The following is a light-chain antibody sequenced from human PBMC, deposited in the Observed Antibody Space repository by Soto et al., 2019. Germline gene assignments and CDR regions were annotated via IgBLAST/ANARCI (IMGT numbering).Light chain of an antibody. J-gene: IGLJ1*01. CDR1: SSDVGGYNY. V-gene: IGLV2-14*01. CDR2: DVS. Sequence: QSALTQPASVSGSPGQSITISCTGTSSDVGGYNYVSWHQQHPGKAPKLVIYDVSNRPSGISNRFSGSKSGNTASLTISGLQTEYEADYYCNSYTSSGTHVFGTGTKLTVL. CDR3: NSYTSSGTHV.